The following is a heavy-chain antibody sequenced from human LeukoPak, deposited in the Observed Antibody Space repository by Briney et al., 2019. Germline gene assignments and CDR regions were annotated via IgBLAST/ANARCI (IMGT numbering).Heavy chain of an antibody. Sequence: GGSLRLSCAASGFTVSSHYMSWVRQAPGKGLEWVSTIFIGGTTHYADSVKGRFTISRDNSKNTVYLKMNSLRAEDTAVYYCAKDGQPSTRSFLCTNGICYQDYWGQGTLVTVSS. D-gene: IGHD2-8*01. CDR3: AKDGQPSTRSFLCTNGICYQDY. J-gene: IGHJ4*02. CDR2: IFIGGTT. CDR1: GFTVSSHY. V-gene: IGHV3-53*01.